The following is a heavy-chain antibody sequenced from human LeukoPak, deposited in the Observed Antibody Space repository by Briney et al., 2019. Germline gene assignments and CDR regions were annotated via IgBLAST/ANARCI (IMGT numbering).Heavy chain of an antibody. D-gene: IGHD2-2*01. CDR1: GFTFSSYG. Sequence: GGSLRLSCAASGFTFSSYGMHWVRQAPGKGLEWVAFIRYDGSNKYYADSVKGRFTISRDNSKNTLYLQMNSLRAEDTAVYYCAGQRVVPAASYAFDIWGQGTMVSVSS. J-gene: IGHJ3*02. V-gene: IGHV3-30*02. CDR2: IRYDGSNK. CDR3: AGQRVVPAASYAFDI.